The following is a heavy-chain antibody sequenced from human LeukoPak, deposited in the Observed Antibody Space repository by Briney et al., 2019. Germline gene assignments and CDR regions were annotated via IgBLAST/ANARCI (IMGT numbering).Heavy chain of an antibody. CDR1: GFTFSTYA. J-gene: IGHJ4*02. CDR2: ISESGGST. CDR3: AKSYCSSGSCKRRGFDD. V-gene: IGHV3-23*01. Sequence: GGSLRLSCAASGFTFSTYALSWVRQAPGKGLEWVSGISESGGSTDYADSVKGRFTISRDNSKNTLYLQMNSLRVEDTAVYYCAKSYCSSGSCKRRGFDDWGQGTLVTVSS. D-gene: IGHD2-15*01.